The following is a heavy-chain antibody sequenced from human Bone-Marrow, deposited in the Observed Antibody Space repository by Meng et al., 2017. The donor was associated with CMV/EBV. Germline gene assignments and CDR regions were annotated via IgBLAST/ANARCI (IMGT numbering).Heavy chain of an antibody. V-gene: IGHV6-1*01. CDR3: ARLGGDVDY. CDR1: GDSVSSKSAA. Sequence: CAISGDSVSSKSAAWNWIRQSPSRGLEWLGRTYYRSKWHNEYAVSVKSRIIITPDTSKNQFSLQLNSVTPEDTAVYYCARLGGDVDYWGQGTLVTVSS. J-gene: IGHJ4*02. CDR2: TYYRSKWHN. D-gene: IGHD3-16*01.